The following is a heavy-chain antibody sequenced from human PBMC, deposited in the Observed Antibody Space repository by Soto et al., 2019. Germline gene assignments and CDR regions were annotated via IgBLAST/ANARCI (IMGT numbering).Heavy chain of an antibody. J-gene: IGHJ4*02. CDR1: GGSISSYY. V-gene: IGHV4-59*01. CDR3: ARSGYSYGHDY. D-gene: IGHD5-18*01. Sequence: LSLTCTVSGGSISSYYWSWIRQPPGKGLEWIGYIYYSGSTNYNPSLKSRVTISVDTSKNQFSLKLSSVTAADTAVYYCARSGYSYGHDYWGQGTLVTVSS. CDR2: IYYSGST.